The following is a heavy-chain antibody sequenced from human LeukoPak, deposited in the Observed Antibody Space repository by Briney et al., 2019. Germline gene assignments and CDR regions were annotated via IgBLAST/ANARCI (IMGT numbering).Heavy chain of an antibody. V-gene: IGHV3-23*01. CDR3: ATTLLRASTYMDV. CDR2: TSVSSGSI. CDR1: GFTFISYV. J-gene: IGHJ6*03. Sequence: PGGSLRLSCAASGFTFISYVMSSVRQPPAKGLEWVSGTSVSSGSIYYADSVKGRFAISRDNSKNTLYLQMNSLRAEDTAVYYCATTLLRASTYMDVWGKGTTVTVSS. D-gene: IGHD1-1*01.